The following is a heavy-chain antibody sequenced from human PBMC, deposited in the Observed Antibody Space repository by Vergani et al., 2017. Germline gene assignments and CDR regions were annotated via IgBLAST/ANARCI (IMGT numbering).Heavy chain of an antibody. Sequence: EVQLVQSGAEVKKPGATMKISCKVSGYTFTDHYMQWVKQAPGKGLEWMGLVDPEDGETIYAEKFKGRVTIAADTSIDTAHLELSSLRSEDTAVYYCATPQTVTTGGMEVWGQGTTVIVSS. CDR3: ATPQTVTTGGMEV. D-gene: IGHD4-17*01. CDR1: GYTFTDHY. J-gene: IGHJ6*02. V-gene: IGHV1-69-2*01. CDR2: VDPEDGET.